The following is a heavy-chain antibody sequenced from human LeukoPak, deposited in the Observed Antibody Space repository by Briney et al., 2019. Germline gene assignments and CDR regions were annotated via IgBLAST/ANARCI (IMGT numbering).Heavy chain of an antibody. Sequence: KPGGSLRLSCAASGFTLSSYSMNWVRQAPGKGLEWVSSISSSSSYIYYADSVKGRFTISRDNAKNSLYLQMNSLRAEDTAVYYCARLYYDFWSPHGGAFDIWGQGTMVTVSS. CDR2: ISSSSSYI. V-gene: IGHV3-21*01. D-gene: IGHD3-3*01. CDR3: ARLYYDFWSPHGGAFDI. CDR1: GFTLSSYS. J-gene: IGHJ3*02.